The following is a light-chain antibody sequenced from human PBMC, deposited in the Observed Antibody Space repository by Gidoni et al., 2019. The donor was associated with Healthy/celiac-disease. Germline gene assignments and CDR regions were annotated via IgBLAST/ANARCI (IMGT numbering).Light chain of an antibody. J-gene: IGLJ1*01. Sequence: QSALTQPASWSWSPGQAITISCTGTSSDVGGYNYVSWYQQHPGKAPKLMIYDVSNRPSGVSNRFSGSKSGNTASLTISGLQAEDEADYYCSSYTSSSTLVFGTGTKVTVL. CDR2: DVS. V-gene: IGLV2-14*03. CDR3: SSYTSSSTLV. CDR1: SSDVGGYNY.